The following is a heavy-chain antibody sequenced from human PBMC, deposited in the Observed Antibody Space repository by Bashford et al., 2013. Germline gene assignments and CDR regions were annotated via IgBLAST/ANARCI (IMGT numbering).Heavy chain of an antibody. V-gene: IGHV3-7*01. CDR1: GFTFSSYW. CDR3: ARVGGDYVPHPPYYYYYMDV. CDR2: IKQDGSEK. J-gene: IGHJ6*03. D-gene: IGHD4-17*01. Sequence: GSLRLSCAASGFTFSSYWMSWVRQAPGKGLEWVANIKQDGSEKYYVDSVKGRFTISRDNAKNSLYLQMNSLRAEDTAVYYCARVGGDYVPHPPYYYYYMDVWGKGTTVTVSS.